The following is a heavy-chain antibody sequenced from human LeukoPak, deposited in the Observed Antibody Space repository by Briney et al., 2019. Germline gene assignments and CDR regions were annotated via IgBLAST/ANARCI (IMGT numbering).Heavy chain of an antibody. CDR1: GYTFTSYY. CDR3: ARDVTGGGYYDSSGYYEPSGYFQH. Sequence: ASVKVSCKASGYTFTSYYMYWVRQAPGQGLEWMGIINPSGGSTSYAQKFQGRVTMTRDTSTSTVYMELSSLRSEDTAVYYCARDVTGGGYYDSSGYYEPSGYFQHWGQGTLVTVSS. D-gene: IGHD3-22*01. CDR2: INPSGGST. V-gene: IGHV1-46*01. J-gene: IGHJ1*01.